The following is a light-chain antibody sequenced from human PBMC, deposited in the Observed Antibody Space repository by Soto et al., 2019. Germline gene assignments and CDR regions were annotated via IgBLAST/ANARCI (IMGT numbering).Light chain of an antibody. CDR2: DVS. Sequence: QSVLTQPRSVSGSPGQSLTISCTGTSSDVSYYSYVSWYQQHPGKAPKLIIYDVSKRPSGVPDRFSGSKSGNTASLTISGLQAEDEADYYCCSYAGSPSVFGGGTKVTVL. J-gene: IGLJ2*01. CDR3: CSYAGSPSV. V-gene: IGLV2-11*01. CDR1: SSDVSYYSY.